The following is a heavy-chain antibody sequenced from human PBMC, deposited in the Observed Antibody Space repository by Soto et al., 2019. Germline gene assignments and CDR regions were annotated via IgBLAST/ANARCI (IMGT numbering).Heavy chain of an antibody. V-gene: IGHV4-39*01. D-gene: IGHD4-4*01. Sequence: SETLSLTFTVSYGYSIVSNVFWGSVRQPPGKGLEWIANIYYSGPAYFNPSLATRVTFPVDTSKNQFSLTLYSVTAADTAVYYCARTTGRHLDFWGQGILVTVS. J-gene: IGHJ4*02. CDR3: ARTTGRHLDF. CDR2: IYYSGPA. CDR1: YGYSIVSNVF.